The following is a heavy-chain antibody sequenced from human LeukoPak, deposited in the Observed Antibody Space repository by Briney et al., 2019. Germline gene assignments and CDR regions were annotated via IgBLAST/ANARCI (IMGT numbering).Heavy chain of an antibody. Sequence: GGSLRLSCAASGFTFSSYSMNWVRQAPGKGLEWVSSISSSSSYIYYADSVKGRFTISRDNAKNSLYLQMNSLRAEDTAVYYCAREHSGSYYYFDYWGQGTLVTASS. CDR1: GFTFSSYS. V-gene: IGHV3-21*01. D-gene: IGHD1-26*01. J-gene: IGHJ4*02. CDR3: AREHSGSYYYFDY. CDR2: ISSSSSYI.